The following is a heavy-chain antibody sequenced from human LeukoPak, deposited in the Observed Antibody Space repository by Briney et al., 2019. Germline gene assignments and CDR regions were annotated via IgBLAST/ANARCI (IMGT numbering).Heavy chain of an antibody. CDR1: DASISSYY. J-gene: IGHJ5*02. V-gene: IGHV4-59*08. CDR2: ISYSVST. CDR3: ARHSICFDP. Sequence: SETLSLTCTVSDASISSYYWSWIRHPPGNGLEWIGYISYSVSTNYHPSPKSRVTISVDTSKNQFSLKLTSVTAADAAVYYCARHSICFDPWGQGTLVTVSS.